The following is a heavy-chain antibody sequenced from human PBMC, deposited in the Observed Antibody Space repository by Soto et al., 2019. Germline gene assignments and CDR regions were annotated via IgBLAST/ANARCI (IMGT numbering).Heavy chain of an antibody. J-gene: IGHJ6*02. D-gene: IGHD3-16*01. CDR1: GTIFSSYT. CDR2: IIPILGET. Sequence: QVQLVQSGAEVKKPGSSVRVSCKASGTIFSSYTISWVRQAPGQGLEWMGRIIPILGETNSAQKFQDRVTRTADKSTNTAYMELNSLRLEDTAVYYCARGLGGRMDDWGQWTTVTVSS. V-gene: IGHV1-69*08. CDR3: ARGLGGRMDD.